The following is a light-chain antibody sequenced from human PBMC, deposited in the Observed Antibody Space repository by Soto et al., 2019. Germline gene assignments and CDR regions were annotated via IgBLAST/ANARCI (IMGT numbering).Light chain of an antibody. J-gene: IGLJ1*01. CDR2: EVS. V-gene: IGLV2-14*01. Sequence: QSVLTHPASVSGSPGQSITISCAGTSSDVGGYKYVSWYQQNPGKAPKLIIYEVSSRPSGVSNRFSGSKSGNTASLTISGLQAEDEADYYCSSFTSARTLYVFGSGTKVTVL. CDR3: SSFTSARTLYV. CDR1: SSDVGGYKY.